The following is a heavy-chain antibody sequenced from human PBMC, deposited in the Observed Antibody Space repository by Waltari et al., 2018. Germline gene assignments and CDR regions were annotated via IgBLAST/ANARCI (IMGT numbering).Heavy chain of an antibody. V-gene: IGHV4-61*02. D-gene: IGHD1-26*01. CDR2: IHTSWST. Sequence: QVQLQESGPGLVKPSQTLSLTCPVSGGSISSGSYYWSWIRQPAGKGLEWIGRIHTSWSTNYNPSLKSRVTISVDTSKNQFSLKLSSVTAADTAVYYCAAGIVGATRPAYAFDIWGQGTMVTVSS. CDR3: AAGIVGATRPAYAFDI. J-gene: IGHJ3*02. CDR1: GGSISSGSYY.